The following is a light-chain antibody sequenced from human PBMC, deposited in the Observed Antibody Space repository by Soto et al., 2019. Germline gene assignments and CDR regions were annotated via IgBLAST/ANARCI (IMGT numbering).Light chain of an antibody. Sequence: EIVLTQSPGTLSLSPGERATLSCRASQSVSSSYLAWYQQKPGQAPRLLIYGASSRATGIPDRFSGSGSGTDFTLTISRLELEDFAVYYCQQYGSSSPITFGQGTRLKIK. V-gene: IGKV3-20*01. CDR3: QQYGSSSPIT. J-gene: IGKJ5*01. CDR1: QSVSSSY. CDR2: GAS.